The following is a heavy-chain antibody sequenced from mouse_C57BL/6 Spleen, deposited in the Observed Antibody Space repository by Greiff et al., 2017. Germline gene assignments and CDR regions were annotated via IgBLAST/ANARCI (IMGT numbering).Heavy chain of an antibody. CDR1: GYTFTSYG. CDR2: IYPRSGNT. CDR3: AGYYDSSAWFAY. D-gene: IGHD2-4*01. Sequence: QVQLQQSGAELARPGASVKLSCKASGYTFTSYGISWVKQRTGQGLEWIGEIYPRSGNTYYNEKFKGKATLTADKSSSTAYMELRSLTSEDSAVYFCAGYYDSSAWFAYWGQGTLVTVSA. J-gene: IGHJ3*01. V-gene: IGHV1-81*01.